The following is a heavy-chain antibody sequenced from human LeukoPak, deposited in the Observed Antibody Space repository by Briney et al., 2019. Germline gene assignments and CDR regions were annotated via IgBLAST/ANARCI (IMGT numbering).Heavy chain of an antibody. V-gene: IGHV3-74*01. Sequence: PGGSLRLSCAASGFTFSSYWMHWVLQAPGKGLLWVSRFKSDGSSTSYADSVKGRFTISRDNAKNTLYLQMNSLSAEDTAVYYCSSGRWSDYLDYWGQGTLVTVSS. CDR3: SSGRWSDYLDY. J-gene: IGHJ4*02. CDR2: FKSDGSST. CDR1: GFTFSSYW. D-gene: IGHD3-3*01.